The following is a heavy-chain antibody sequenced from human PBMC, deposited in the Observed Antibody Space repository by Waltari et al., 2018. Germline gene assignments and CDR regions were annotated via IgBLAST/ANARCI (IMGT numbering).Heavy chain of an antibody. J-gene: IGHJ4*02. CDR1: GYTLTELS. CDR3: ATRMEYSSGWPLDY. V-gene: IGHV1-24*01. D-gene: IGHD6-19*01. CDR2: FDPEDGET. Sequence: QVQLVQSGAEVKKPGASVKVSCKVSGYTLTELSMHWVRQAPGKGLEWMGGFDPEDGETIDEQKFQGRVTMTEDTSTDTAYMELSSLRSEDTAGYYCATRMEYSSGWPLDYWGQGTLVTVSS.